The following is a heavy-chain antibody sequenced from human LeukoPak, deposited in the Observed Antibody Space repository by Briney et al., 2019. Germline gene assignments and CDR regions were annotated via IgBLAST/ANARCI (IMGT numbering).Heavy chain of an antibody. J-gene: IGHJ4*02. CDR3: VFDSSGYLSRSLPPYFDS. CDR1: GGTFSRYA. V-gene: IGHV1-69*05. D-gene: IGHD3-22*01. CDR2: IIPIFGTA. Sequence: ASVKVSCKASGGTFSRYAISWVRQAPGQGLEWMGGIIPIFGTAKYAQKFQGRVTLTTDESTSTAYMELNSLRSEDTAVYYCVFDSSGYLSRSLPPYFDSWGQGTLVTVSS.